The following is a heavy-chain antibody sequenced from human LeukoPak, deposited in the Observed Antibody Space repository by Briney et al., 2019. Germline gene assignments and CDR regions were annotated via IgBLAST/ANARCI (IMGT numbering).Heavy chain of an antibody. CDR1: GGTISSCSYY. CDR2: IYYSGST. J-gene: IGHJ5*02. V-gene: IGHV4-39*01. CDR3: ARHYYYDSSGYSNWFDP. Sequence: SETLSLTCTVSGGTISSCSYYWVWIRQPPGKGLEWIGSIYYSGSTYYNPSLKSRVTISEDTFKNQFSLKLSSVTAADTAVYYCARHYYYDSSGYSNWFDPWGQGTLVTVSS. D-gene: IGHD3-22*01.